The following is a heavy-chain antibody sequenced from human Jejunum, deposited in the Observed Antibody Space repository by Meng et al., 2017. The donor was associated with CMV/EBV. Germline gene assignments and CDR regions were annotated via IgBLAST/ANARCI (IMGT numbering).Heavy chain of an antibody. CDR3: ARGGGINRGFDP. D-gene: IGHD1-14*01. J-gene: IGHJ5*02. Sequence: QVHLQQWGAGLLKPSETLSLTCAVSGGSFSHYYWTWIRQSPGKGLEWIGEINQSGGSNYNPSLKSRVTMSLDTAKNHFSLKLDSVTAADTAVYYCARGGGINRGFDPWGQGTLVTVSS. V-gene: IGHV4-34*01. CDR1: GGSFSHYY. CDR2: INQSGGS.